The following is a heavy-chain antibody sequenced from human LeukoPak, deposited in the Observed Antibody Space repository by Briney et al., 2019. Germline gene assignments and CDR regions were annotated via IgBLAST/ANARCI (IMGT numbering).Heavy chain of an antibody. Sequence: GASVKVSCKASGYTFTSYGINWVRQAPGQGLEWMGWISANNGNTNYTQKLQDRVTMTIDTVTSTAYIELRSLTSDDTAMYYCARENQFFDWSLDYWGQGTLVTVSS. CDR3: ARENQFFDWSLDY. CDR2: ISANNGNT. V-gene: IGHV1-18*01. J-gene: IGHJ4*02. D-gene: IGHD3/OR15-3a*01. CDR1: GYTFTSYG.